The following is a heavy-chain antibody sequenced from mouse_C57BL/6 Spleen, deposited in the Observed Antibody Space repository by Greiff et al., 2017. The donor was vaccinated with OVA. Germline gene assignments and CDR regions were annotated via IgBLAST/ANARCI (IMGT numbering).Heavy chain of an antibody. CDR3: ARSAYYAMDY. J-gene: IGHJ4*01. CDR2: IRNKANGYTT. Sequence: EVKLVESGGGLVQPVGSLSLSCAASGFTFTDYYMSWVRQPPGKALEWLGFIRNKANGYTTEYSASVKGRFTISRDNSQSILYLQMNALRAEDSATYYCARSAYYAMDYWGQGTSVTVSS. CDR1: GFTFTDYY. V-gene: IGHV7-3*01.